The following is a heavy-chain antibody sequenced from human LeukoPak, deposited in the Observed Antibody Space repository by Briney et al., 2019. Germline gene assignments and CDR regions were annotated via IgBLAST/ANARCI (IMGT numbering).Heavy chain of an antibody. D-gene: IGHD6-19*01. J-gene: IGHJ3*02. Sequence: GGSLRLSCAASGFTFSSYSMNWVRQAPGQGLEWVSCMGSSSSNIFYADSVKGRFTISRDNAKNTLYLQMNSLRAEDTAVYYCANRPTVAVAGMGKAFDIWGQGTMVTVSS. CDR1: GFTFSSYS. CDR2: MGSSSSNI. CDR3: ANRPTVAVAGMGKAFDI. V-gene: IGHV3-21*01.